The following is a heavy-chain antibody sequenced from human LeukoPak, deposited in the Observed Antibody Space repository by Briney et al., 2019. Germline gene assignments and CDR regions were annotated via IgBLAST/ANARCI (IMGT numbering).Heavy chain of an antibody. CDR2: ISYDGSNK. CDR3: APLGWAFDI. Sequence: GRSLRLSCAASGFTFSSYAMHWVRQAPGKGLEWVAVISYDGSNKYYADSVKGRFTISRDNAKNSLYLQMNSLRAEDTAVYYCAPLGWAFDIWGQGTMVTVSS. V-gene: IGHV3-30-3*01. CDR1: GFTFSSYA. D-gene: IGHD2-15*01. J-gene: IGHJ3*02.